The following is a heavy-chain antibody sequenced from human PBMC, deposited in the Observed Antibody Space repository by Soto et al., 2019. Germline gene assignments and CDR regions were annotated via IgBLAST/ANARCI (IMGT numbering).Heavy chain of an antibody. J-gene: IGHJ3*02. Sequence: GASVKVSCKASGFTFTSSAMQWVRQARGQRLEWIGWIVVGSGDTNYAQKFQERVTITRDMSTSTAYMELSSLRSEDTAVYYCAAQITIFGVVTLDDAFDIWGQGTMVTVSS. CDR2: IVVGSGDT. CDR3: AAQITIFGVVTLDDAFDI. V-gene: IGHV1-58*02. D-gene: IGHD3-3*01. CDR1: GFTFTSSA.